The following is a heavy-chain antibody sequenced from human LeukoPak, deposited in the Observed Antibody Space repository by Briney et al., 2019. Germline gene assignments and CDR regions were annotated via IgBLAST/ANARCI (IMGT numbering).Heavy chain of an antibody. J-gene: IGHJ2*01. CDR2: ISSSGSGGNT. D-gene: IGHD1-26*01. V-gene: IGHV3-23*01. CDR1: GFTFSSYA. CDR3: AKDRTVGASYWYFDF. Sequence: GGSLRLSCAASGFTFSSYAMSWARQAPGKGLEWVSGISSSGSGGNTYYADFVKGRFTISRDSSKNTLFLQMNTLRAEDTAIYYCAKDRTVGASYWYFDFWGRGTLVTVSS.